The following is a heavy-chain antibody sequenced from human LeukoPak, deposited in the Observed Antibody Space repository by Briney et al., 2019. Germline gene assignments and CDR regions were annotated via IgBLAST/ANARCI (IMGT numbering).Heavy chain of an antibody. CDR1: GFTLRNSW. D-gene: IGHD2/OR15-2a*01. CDR2: INSDGSTT. Sequence: GGSLRLSCVASGFTLRNSWIHWVRQAPGKGLVWVSRINSDGSTTTYADSVKGRFTISRDNAKNTLYLQMNSLRAEDTAVYYCARAARADCTSPTCHSWLAPWGQGTQVTVSS. V-gene: IGHV3-74*01. J-gene: IGHJ5*02. CDR3: ARAARADCTSPTCHSWLAP.